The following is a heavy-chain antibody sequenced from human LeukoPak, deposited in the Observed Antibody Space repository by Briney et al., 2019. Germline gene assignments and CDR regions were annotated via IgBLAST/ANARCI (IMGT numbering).Heavy chain of an antibody. CDR1: GGTFSSYA. CDR3: AREVGEVVVVPAAISVAFDI. Sequence: SVTVSCKACGGTFSSYAISWVRQAPGQGLDWMGRIIPIFGIANYAQKFQGRVTITADKSTSTAYMELSSLRSEDTAVYYCAREVGEVVVVPAAISVAFDIWGQGTMVTVSS. V-gene: IGHV1-69*04. J-gene: IGHJ3*02. CDR2: IIPIFGIA. D-gene: IGHD2-2*01.